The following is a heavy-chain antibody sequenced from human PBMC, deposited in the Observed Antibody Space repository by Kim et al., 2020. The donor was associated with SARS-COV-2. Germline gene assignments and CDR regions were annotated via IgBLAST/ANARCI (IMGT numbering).Heavy chain of an antibody. CDR3: ATGSYVSAFHI. Sequence: GGSLRLSCAASGFTFSSYWMHWVRQAPEKGLVWVSRINSDGSSTNYADSVKGRFTISRDNAKNTLYLQMNSLRAEDTAVYYCATGSYVSAFHIWGQGTMVTVPS. CDR2: INSDGSST. CDR1: GFTFSSYW. V-gene: IGHV3-74*01. D-gene: IGHD1-26*01. J-gene: IGHJ3*02.